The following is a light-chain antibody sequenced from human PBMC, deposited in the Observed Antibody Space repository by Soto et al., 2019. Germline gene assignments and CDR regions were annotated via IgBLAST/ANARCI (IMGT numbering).Light chain of an antibody. CDR1: QTISSW. V-gene: IGKV1-5*03. CDR2: KAS. Sequence: DSQMTQAPSTLSGAVGDRVTITCRASQTISSWLAWYQQKPGKAPKLLIYKASTLKSGVPSRFSGSGSGTEITPTISSLQPDDFATYYCQHYNSYSETFGQGTKVDIK. J-gene: IGKJ1*01. CDR3: QHYNSYSET.